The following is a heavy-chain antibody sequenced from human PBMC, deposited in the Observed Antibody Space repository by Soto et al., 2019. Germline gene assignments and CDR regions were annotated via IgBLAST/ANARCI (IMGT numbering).Heavy chain of an antibody. D-gene: IGHD6-19*01. J-gene: IGHJ6*02. V-gene: IGHV3-49*04. CDR2: IRSKAYGGTT. CDR3: TRYGELAGTYYYYYGMDV. Sequence: GGSLRLSCTASGFTFGDYAMSWVRQAPGKGLEWVGFIRSKAYGGTTEYAASVKGRFTISRDDSKSIAYLQMNSLKTEDTAVYYCTRYGELAGTYYYYYGMDVWGQGTTVTVSS. CDR1: GFTFGDYA.